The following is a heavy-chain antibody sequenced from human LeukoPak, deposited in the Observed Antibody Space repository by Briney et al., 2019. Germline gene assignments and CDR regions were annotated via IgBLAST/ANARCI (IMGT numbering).Heavy chain of an antibody. Sequence: SETLSLTCTVSGGSISSVVGSISSHYWSWIRQPPGKGLEWIGYIYYSGSTNYNPSLRSRVTISVDTSKNQFSLKLSSVTAADTAVYYCARRSSGGNGYNYYYYYMDVWGQGTTVTVSS. CDR1: GGSISSVVGSISSHY. J-gene: IGHJ6*03. CDR2: IYYSGST. CDR3: ARRSSGGNGYNYYYYYMDV. V-gene: IGHV4-61*01. D-gene: IGHD4-23*01.